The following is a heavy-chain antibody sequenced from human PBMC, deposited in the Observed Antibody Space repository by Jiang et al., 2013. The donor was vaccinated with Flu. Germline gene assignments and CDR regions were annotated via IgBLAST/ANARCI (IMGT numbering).Heavy chain of an antibody. V-gene: IGHV4-34*01. J-gene: IGHJ4*02. D-gene: IGHD3-10*01. Sequence: GSGLVKPSETLSLNCTVSGDSINGYYWSWIRKPPGKGLEWIGEIDDSGTTNFNSSLKSRVSMSADASTNQISLKMSYVTAADTALYFCARGPYESGTYYNNGFDYWGQGPSYRLL. CDR1: GDSINGYY. CDR2: IDDSGTT. CDR3: ARGPYESGTYYNNGFDY.